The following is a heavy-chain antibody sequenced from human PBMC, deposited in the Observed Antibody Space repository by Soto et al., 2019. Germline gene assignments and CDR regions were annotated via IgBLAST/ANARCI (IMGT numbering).Heavy chain of an antibody. CDR1: GYIFTTYC. CDR3: ALWLGHTSRDDSWSGPLDH. CDR2: INPSGGST. J-gene: IGHJ4*02. V-gene: IGHV1-46*03. Sequence: QVQVVQSGTELKKPGASVKVSCKAAGYIFTTYCIHWVRQAPGQGLEWIGIINPSGGSTTHTQKFHGRVTMTTDTSTSTPYIALSNLRSEDTAVYYCALWLGHTSRDDSWSGPLDHWGQGTLVSVSS. D-gene: IGHD3-3*01.